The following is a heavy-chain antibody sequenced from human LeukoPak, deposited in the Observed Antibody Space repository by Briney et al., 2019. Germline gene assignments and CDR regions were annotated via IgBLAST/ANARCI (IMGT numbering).Heavy chain of an antibody. CDR3: ASDSSGYYHPYAFDI. V-gene: IGHV4-39*01. CDR2: IYYSGST. J-gene: IGHJ3*02. Sequence: SETLSLTCTVSGGSISSSSYYWGWIRRSPGKGLEWIGSIYYSGSTYYNPSLKSRVTISVDTSKTQFSLKLSSVTAADPAVYYCASDSSGYYHPYAFDIWGQGTMVTVSS. CDR1: GGSISSSSYY. D-gene: IGHD3-22*01.